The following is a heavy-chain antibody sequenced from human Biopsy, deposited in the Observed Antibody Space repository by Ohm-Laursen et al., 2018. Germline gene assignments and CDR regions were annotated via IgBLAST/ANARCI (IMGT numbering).Heavy chain of an antibody. D-gene: IGHD3-10*01. CDR3: AKFEGDPTPSYYFDY. Sequence: SLRLSCSASGFTFSDYAMSWVRQAPGKGLEWVAGIYGGGFGTYYADSVKGRFSISRDNSENTLYLHMNSLRAEDTVLYFCAKFEGDPTPSYYFDYWGQGTLVTVSS. V-gene: IGHV3-23*01. CDR2: IYGGGFGT. CDR1: GFTFSDYA. J-gene: IGHJ4*02.